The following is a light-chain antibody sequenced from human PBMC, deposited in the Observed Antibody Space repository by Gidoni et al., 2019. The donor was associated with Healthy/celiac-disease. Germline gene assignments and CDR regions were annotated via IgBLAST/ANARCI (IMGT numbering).Light chain of an antibody. V-gene: IGKV1-39*01. CDR2: AAS. CDR3: QQSYSTPPT. J-gene: IGKJ2*01. CDR1: QSISSY. Sequence: DIQMTQSPSSLSASVGDRVTITCRASQSISSYLNWYQQNPGKAPKLLIYAASSLQSGVPSRFSGSGSGTDFTLTISSLQPEDFATYYCQQSYSTPPTFXQXTKLEIK.